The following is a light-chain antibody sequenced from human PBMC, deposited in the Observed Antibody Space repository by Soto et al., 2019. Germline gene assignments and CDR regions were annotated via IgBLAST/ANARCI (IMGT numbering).Light chain of an antibody. Sequence: DIQMTQSPSSLSASVGDRVTITCQASPDISNYLNWYQQKPGKAPKLLIYDASNLETGIPSRFSGSGSATDFTCAISSLQREDIGTYYCQQYDNLPPYTCRQGTKLEIK. CDR1: PDISNY. CDR2: DAS. CDR3: QQYDNLPPYT. J-gene: IGKJ2*01. V-gene: IGKV1-33*01.